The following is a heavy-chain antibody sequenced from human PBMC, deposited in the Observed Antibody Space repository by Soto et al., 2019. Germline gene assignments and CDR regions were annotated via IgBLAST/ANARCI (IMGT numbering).Heavy chain of an antibody. CDR3: ARSLGAKQRSLDY. CDR1: GGSISSYY. J-gene: IGHJ4*02. CDR2: IYYSGST. D-gene: IGHD6-25*01. Sequence: SETLSLTCTVSGGSISSYYWSWIRQPPGKGLEWIGYIYYSGSTNYNPSLKSRVTISVDTSKNQFSLKLSSVTAADTAVYYCARSLGAKQRSLDYWGQGTLVTVSS. V-gene: IGHV4-59*01.